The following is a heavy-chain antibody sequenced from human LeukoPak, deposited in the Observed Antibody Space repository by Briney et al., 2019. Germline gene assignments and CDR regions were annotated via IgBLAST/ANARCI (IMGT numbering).Heavy chain of an antibody. V-gene: IGHV4-59*08. D-gene: IGHD2-8*01. CDR2: IYYTRMT. CDR1: DGSISNYF. CDR3: ARHGRMVIMSKFSTGIDQ. J-gene: IGHJ4*02. Sequence: SQTLSLTCTVPDGSISNYFWSWIRQPPAKELEWIGYIYYTRMTDSNPSLKSRVTISMDTSKNQFSLNLRSVTAADTAIYYCARHGRMVIMSKFSTGIDQWGQGTLVTVSS.